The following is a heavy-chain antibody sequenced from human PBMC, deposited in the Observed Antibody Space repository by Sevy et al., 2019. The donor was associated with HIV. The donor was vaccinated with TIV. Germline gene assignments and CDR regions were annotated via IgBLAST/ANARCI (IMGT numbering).Heavy chain of an antibody. CDR1: GYRFTSYS. Sequence: GESLKISCKGSGYRFTSYSIVWVRQRPGKGLEWMGVIYPADSDIKYSPTFQGQVTISADKSTSTAYLQWSSLEASDTAMYYCARGIVVVPGATPVWFDPWGQGTLVTVSS. CDR2: IYPADSDI. CDR3: ARGIVVVPGATPVWFDP. D-gene: IGHD2-2*01. V-gene: IGHV5-51*01. J-gene: IGHJ5*02.